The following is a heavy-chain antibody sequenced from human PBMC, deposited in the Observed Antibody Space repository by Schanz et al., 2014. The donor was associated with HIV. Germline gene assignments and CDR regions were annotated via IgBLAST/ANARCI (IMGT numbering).Heavy chain of an antibody. V-gene: IGHV1-46*01. Sequence: QVQLVQSGAEVKKTGSSVKVSCKASGGTFRSNAITWVRQAPGQGLEWMGIINPSGGRTNYAQKFQGRVSMTTDTSTSTVYMELRSLRSEDTAVYYCARDLGGDFWSSQGGLDPWGQGTLVTVSS. CDR1: GGTFRSNA. CDR2: INPSGGRT. CDR3: ARDLGGDFWSSQGGLDP. J-gene: IGHJ5*02. D-gene: IGHD3-3*01.